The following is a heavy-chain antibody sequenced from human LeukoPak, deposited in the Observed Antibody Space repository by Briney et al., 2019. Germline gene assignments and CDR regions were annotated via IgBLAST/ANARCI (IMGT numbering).Heavy chain of an antibody. V-gene: IGHV3-66*01. CDR2: IYSGGST. J-gene: IGHJ4*02. D-gene: IGHD3-10*01. CDR1: GFTVSSNY. Sequence: GRSPRLSCAASGFTVSSNYMSWVRQAPGRGLEWVSVIYSGGSTYYADSVKGRFTISRDNSKNTLFLQMNSLRAGDTAVYYCARGTVTMVDYWGQGTLVTVSS. CDR3: ARGTVTMVDY.